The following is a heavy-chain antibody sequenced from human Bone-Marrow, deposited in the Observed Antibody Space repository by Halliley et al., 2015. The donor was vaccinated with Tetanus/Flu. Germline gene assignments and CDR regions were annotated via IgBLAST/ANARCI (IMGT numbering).Heavy chain of an antibody. V-gene: IGHV3-74*01. CDR2: IKTDGSIT. CDR3: LRDVNWNCDY. D-gene: IGHD3-3*01. Sequence: GLVWFSRIKTDGSITNYADSVKGRFTISRDNAQNTLYLQMNSLRAEDTGVYYCLRDVNWNCDYWGQGTLVTVSS. J-gene: IGHJ4*02.